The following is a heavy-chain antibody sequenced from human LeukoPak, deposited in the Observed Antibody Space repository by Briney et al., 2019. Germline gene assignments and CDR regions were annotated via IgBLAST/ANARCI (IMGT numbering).Heavy chain of an antibody. Sequence: GGSLRLSCAASGFTFSSYSMNWVRQAPGKGLEWVSYISSSGSTIYYADSVKGRFTISRDNAKNSLYLQMNSLRAEDTAVYYCVRDYYGDYHHWGQGILVTVSS. V-gene: IGHV3-48*04. J-gene: IGHJ1*01. CDR2: ISSSGSTI. D-gene: IGHD3-22*01. CDR1: GFTFSSYS. CDR3: VRDYYGDYHH.